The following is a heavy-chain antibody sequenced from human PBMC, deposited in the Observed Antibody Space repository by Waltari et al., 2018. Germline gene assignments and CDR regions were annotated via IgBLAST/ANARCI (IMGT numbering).Heavy chain of an antibody. Sequence: QVQLVQSGAAVKKPGSSVKVSCKASGGTFSSYTISWVRQAPGQGLAWMGRIIPILGIANYAQKFQGRVTITADKSTSTAYMELSSLRSEDTAVYYCARDADILLGVYWGQGTLVTVSS. CDR3: ARDADILLGVY. J-gene: IGHJ4*02. CDR1: GGTFSSYT. V-gene: IGHV1-69*02. D-gene: IGHD3-16*01. CDR2: IIPILGIA.